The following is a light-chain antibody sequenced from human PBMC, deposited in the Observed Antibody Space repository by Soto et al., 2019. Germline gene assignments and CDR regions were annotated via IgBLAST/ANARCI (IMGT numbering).Light chain of an antibody. CDR2: GAS. CDR1: QSLRSSY. Sequence: EVVLTQSPNTLSLSPGERATLSCWASQSLRSSYLAWYQRKPGQAPRLLMFGASRRPTGIADRFNGSGSGTDFILTISRLKPEDVAVYYCQQHGTSPYTFGQGTVLEIK. J-gene: IGKJ2*01. V-gene: IGKV3-20*01. CDR3: QQHGTSPYT.